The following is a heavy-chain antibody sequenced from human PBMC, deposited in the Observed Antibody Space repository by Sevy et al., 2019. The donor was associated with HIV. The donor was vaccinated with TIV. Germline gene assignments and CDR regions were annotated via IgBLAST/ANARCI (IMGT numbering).Heavy chain of an antibody. CDR3: ANAYSGSYSHSYLYALDV. J-gene: IGHJ6*02. CDR2: ISHDGINE. D-gene: IGHD1-26*01. CDR1: GFSFSYYG. V-gene: IGHV3-30*18. Sequence: GGSLRLSCTGSGFSFSYYGIXXXRQAPGKGLDWVALISHDGINEYYADSVKGRFTISRDNSKNTVYLEMNRLRNEDTAIYFCANAYSGSYSHSYLYALDVWGQGTTVTVSS.